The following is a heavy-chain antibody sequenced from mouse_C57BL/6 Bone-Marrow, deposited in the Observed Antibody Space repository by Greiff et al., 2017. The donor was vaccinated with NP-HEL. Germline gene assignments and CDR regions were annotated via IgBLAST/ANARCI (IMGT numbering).Heavy chain of an antibody. CDR2: IYPGSGNT. CDR3: ARGSFAY. CDR1: GYSFTSYY. J-gene: IGHJ3*01. V-gene: IGHV1-66*01. Sequence: QVHVKQSGPELVKPGASVKISCKASGYSFTSYYIHWVKQRPGQGLEWIGWIYPGSGNTKYNEKFKGKATLTADTSSSTVYMQLSSLTSEDSAVYYCARGSFAYWGQGTLVTVSA.